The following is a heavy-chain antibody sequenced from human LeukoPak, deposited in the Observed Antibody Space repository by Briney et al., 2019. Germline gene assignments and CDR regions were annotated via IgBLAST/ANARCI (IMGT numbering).Heavy chain of an antibody. Sequence: SQTLSLTCAISGDIVSSNSAAWHWIRQSPSRGLEWLGRTYYRSKWYNDYAVSVKSRITINPDTSKNQFSLQLNSVTPEDTAVYYCARAHEMRGGYDLIDYWGQGTLVTVSS. V-gene: IGHV6-1*01. CDR1: GDIVSSNSAA. J-gene: IGHJ4*02. CDR3: ARAHEMRGGYDLIDY. D-gene: IGHD5-12*01. CDR2: TYYRSKWYN.